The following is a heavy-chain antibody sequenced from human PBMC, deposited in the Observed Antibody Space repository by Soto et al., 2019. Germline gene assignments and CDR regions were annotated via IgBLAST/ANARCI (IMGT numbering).Heavy chain of an antibody. CDR2: ISAYKGNT. V-gene: IGHV1-18*01. CDR3: ARVRDGGYSRV. CDR1: GYTFASYD. D-gene: IGHD2-15*01. Sequence: ASVKVSCKASGYTFASYDISWVRQAPGQGLEWMGWISAYKGNTNYAQKLQGRVTMTTDTSTSTAYMELRSLSSDDTVVYYCARVRDGGYSRVWGQGTLVTVSS. J-gene: IGHJ4*02.